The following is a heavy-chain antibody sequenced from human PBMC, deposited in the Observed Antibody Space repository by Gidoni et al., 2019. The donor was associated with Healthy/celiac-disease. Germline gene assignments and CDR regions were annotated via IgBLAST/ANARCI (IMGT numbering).Heavy chain of an antibody. V-gene: IGHV3-23*01. Sequence: EVQLLESGGGLVQPGGSLRLSCAASGFTFSSYAMSWVRQAPGKGLEWVSAISGSGGSTYYADSVKGRFTISRDNSKNTLYLQMNSLRAEDTAVYYCAKDQTILISSSIPLDYWGQGTLVTVSS. CDR1: GFTFSSYA. CDR2: ISGSGGST. CDR3: AKDQTILISSSIPLDY. J-gene: IGHJ4*02. D-gene: IGHD6-6*01.